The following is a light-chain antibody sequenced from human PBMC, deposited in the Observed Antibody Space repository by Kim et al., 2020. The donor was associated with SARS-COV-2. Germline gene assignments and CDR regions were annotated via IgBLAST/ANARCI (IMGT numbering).Light chain of an antibody. CDR1: SSDVGGYNY. CDR3: CSYAGSYTFV. J-gene: IGLJ1*01. CDR2: DVS. Sequence: GQSVTISCTGTSSDVGGYNYVSWYQQHPGKAPKLMIYDVSKRPSGVPDRFFGSKSGNTASLTISGLQAEDEADYYCCSYAGSYTFVFGTGTKVTVL. V-gene: IGLV2-11*01.